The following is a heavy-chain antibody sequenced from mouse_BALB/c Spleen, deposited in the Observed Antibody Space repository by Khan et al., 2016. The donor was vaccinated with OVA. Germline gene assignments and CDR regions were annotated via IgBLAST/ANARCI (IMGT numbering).Heavy chain of an antibody. J-gene: IGHJ4*01. CDR2: INTYTGEP. CDR1: GYAFTNNG. Sequence: QIQLVQSGPELKKPGETVKISCKASGYAFTNNGMHWARQAPGKGLKWMGWINTYTGEPTYAADFKGRFAFTLETSASTAYLQINNLKNEDTATYCCARVGYSGTMDYWGQGTSVIVSS. V-gene: IGHV9-3-1*01. CDR3: ARVGYSGTMDY. D-gene: IGHD2-14*01.